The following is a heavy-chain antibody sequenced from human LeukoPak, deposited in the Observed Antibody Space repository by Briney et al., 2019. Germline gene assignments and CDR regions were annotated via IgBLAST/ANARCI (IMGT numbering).Heavy chain of an antibody. CDR2: ISGGGRTT. V-gene: IGHV3-23*01. CDR3: AKNVVVKRYIDF. CDR1: GFTFSNHA. Sequence: GGSLRLSCAASGFTFSNHAMSWVRQAPGKGLQWVAVISGGGRTTEYADFVKGRFTISRDNSKNPLSLQMNSLTVEDTAIYFCAKNVVVKRYIDFWGQGTLVTVSS. J-gene: IGHJ4*02. D-gene: IGHD2-15*01.